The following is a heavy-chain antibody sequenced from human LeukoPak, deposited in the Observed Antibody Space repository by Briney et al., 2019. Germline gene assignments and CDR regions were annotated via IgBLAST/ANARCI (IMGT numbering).Heavy chain of an antibody. V-gene: IGHV4-59*08. CDR2: IYYSGST. CDR1: GGSISSYY. Sequence: PSETLSLTCTVSGGSISSYYWSWIRQPPGEGLEWIGYIYYSGSTNYNPSLKSRVTISVDTSKNQFSLKLSSVTAADTAVYYCAGHQLLGLDYWGQGTLVTVSS. D-gene: IGHD3-10*01. J-gene: IGHJ4*02. CDR3: AGHQLLGLDY.